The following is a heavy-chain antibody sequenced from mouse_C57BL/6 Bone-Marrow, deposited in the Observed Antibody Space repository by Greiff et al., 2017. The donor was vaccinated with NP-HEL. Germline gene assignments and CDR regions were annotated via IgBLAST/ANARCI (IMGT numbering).Heavy chain of an antibody. V-gene: IGHV5-12*01. D-gene: IGHD4-1*01. CDR2: ISNGGGST. Sequence: EVKLVEPGGGLVQPGGSLKLSCAASGFTFSDYYMYWVRQTPEQRLEWVAYISNGGGSTYYPDTVKGRFTISRDHAKNTLYLQKCRQKTEDTAMYYCARQSNRDDYYAMDYWGQGTSVTVSS. CDR3: ARQSNRDDYYAMDY. CDR1: GFTFSDYY. J-gene: IGHJ4*01.